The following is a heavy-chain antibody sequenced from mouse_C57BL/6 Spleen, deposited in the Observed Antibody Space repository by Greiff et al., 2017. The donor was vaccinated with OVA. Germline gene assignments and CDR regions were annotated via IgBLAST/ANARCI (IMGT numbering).Heavy chain of an antibody. Sequence: VQLQQSGAELARPGASVKLSCKASGYTFTSSGISWVKQRTGQGLEWIGEISPRSGNTYYNEKFKGKATLTADKSSSTAYMELRSLTSEDSAVYVWARSLRSHFDYGGQGTTLTVSS. V-gene: IGHV1-81*01. J-gene: IGHJ2*01. D-gene: IGHD1-1*01. CDR2: ISPRSGNT. CDR3: ARSLRSHFDY. CDR1: GYTFTSSG.